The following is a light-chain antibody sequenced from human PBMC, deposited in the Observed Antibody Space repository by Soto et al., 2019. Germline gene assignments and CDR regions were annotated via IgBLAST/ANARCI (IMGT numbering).Light chain of an antibody. Sequence: DIQMTQSPSSLSASVGDRVTITCRASQSISSYLNWFQLKPGKAPKLLFYAASTLQSGVPSRFSGSGSGTDFTLTISSLQPEDFATYYCQQSYSTPYTFGQGTKLEIK. CDR1: QSISSY. V-gene: IGKV1-39*01. J-gene: IGKJ2*01. CDR2: AAS. CDR3: QQSYSTPYT.